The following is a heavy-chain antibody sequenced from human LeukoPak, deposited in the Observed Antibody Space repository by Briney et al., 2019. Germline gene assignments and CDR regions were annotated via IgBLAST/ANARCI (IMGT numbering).Heavy chain of an antibody. V-gene: IGHV3-20*04. Sequence: GGSLRLSCTASGFAFDEHGMSWVRQVPGKGLEWVSGINWSGGSTGYADPLRGRFTISRDNAKNSLYLQMDSLRAEDTALYYCARAPITSPFYFDYWGQGTLVTVSS. J-gene: IGHJ4*02. CDR2: INWSGGST. D-gene: IGHD2-2*01. CDR1: GFAFDEHG. CDR3: ARAPITSPFYFDY.